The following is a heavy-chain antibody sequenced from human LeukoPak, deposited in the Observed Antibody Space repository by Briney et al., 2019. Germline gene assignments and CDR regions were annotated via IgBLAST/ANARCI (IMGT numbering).Heavy chain of an antibody. CDR1: GGSFTDYY. V-gene: IGHV4-34*01. J-gene: IGHJ5*02. Sequence: PSETLSLTCAVFGGSFTDYYWSWIRQPPGKGLEWIGEITHRGSTNYKSSLKSRGTISVDPSKNQFSLKLTSVTAADTANYCSRRGQWLGRWFDPWGQGTLVTVSP. CDR3: SRRGQWLGRWFDP. D-gene: IGHD6-19*01. CDR2: ITHRGST.